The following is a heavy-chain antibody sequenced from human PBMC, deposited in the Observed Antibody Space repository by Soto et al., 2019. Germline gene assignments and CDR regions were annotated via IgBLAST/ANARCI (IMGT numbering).Heavy chain of an antibody. CDR2: ISYDGSNK. J-gene: IGHJ4*02. Sequence: QVQLVESGGGVVQPGRSLRLSCAASGVTFSSYAMHWVRQAPGKGLEWVAVISYDGSNKYYADSVKGRFTISRDNSKNTLYLQLNSLRAEDTAVYYCASGTTRLLMGVTLSLWGQGTLVTVSS. D-gene: IGHD3-10*01. CDR1: GVTFSSYA. V-gene: IGHV3-30-3*01. CDR3: ASGTTRLLMGVTLSL.